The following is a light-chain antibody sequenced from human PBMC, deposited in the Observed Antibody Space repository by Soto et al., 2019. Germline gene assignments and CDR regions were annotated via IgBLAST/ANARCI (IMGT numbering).Light chain of an antibody. CDR1: SSDIVGYNS. V-gene: IGLV2-8*01. Sequence: QSVLTQSPSASGSPGQSVTISCTGTSSDIVGYNSVSWYQQPPGKAPKVMIYDVTKRPSGVPDRFSGSKSGNTASLTVSALQAADEADYYCSSYTDRKHLVFGTGTKLTVL. J-gene: IGLJ1*01. CDR2: DVT. CDR3: SSYTDRKHLV.